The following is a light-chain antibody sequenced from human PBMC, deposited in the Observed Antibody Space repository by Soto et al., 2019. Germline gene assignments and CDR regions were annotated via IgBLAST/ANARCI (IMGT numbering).Light chain of an antibody. J-gene: IGKJ3*01. CDR3: QQYRDSPPVFT. CDR1: QIFSSYY. CDR2: GAT. V-gene: IGKV3-20*01. Sequence: DIVLTQFPGTLSLSPGDRATLSCRASQIFSSYYFAWYQQRPGQAPRLLIYGATKRATGVPDRFSGSVSGTESTLTISRLEPEDFAMYYCQQYRDSPPVFTFGPGTKVDIK.